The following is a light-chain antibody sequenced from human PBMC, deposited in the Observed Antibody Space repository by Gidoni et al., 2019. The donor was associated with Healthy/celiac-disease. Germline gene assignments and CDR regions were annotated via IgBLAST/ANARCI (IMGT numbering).Light chain of an antibody. CDR1: SSDIGDYTY. CDR3: SSYTSSSTYV. CDR2: DVT. J-gene: IGLJ1*01. Sequence: QSALTQPASVSGSPGQSLPISCTGTSSDIGDYTYVSWYTQPPDKAPKLMIYDVTNRPSGVSTRFSGSKSGSTASLTISGLQAEDEADYYCSSYTSSSTYVFGTGTKVTVL. V-gene: IGLV2-14*03.